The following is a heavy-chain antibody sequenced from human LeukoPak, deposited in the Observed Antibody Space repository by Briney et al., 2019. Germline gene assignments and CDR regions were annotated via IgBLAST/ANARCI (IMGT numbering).Heavy chain of an antibody. J-gene: IGHJ4*02. Sequence: SQTLSLTCTVSGGSISNADYYWSWIRQPPGKGLEWIGYIYYSGSTYYNPSLKSRVTISLDTSKNQFSLKLTSVTAADTAMYYCARVITTGVVPAALAQMFDYWGQGTLVTVSS. CDR3: ARVITTGVVPAALAQMFDY. CDR2: IYYSGST. CDR1: GGSISNADYY. D-gene: IGHD2-2*01. V-gene: IGHV4-31*03.